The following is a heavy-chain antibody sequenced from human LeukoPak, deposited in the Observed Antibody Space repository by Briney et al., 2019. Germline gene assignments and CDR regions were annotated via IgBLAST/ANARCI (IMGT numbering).Heavy chain of an antibody. CDR3: ARGYSGYGRGPFDY. D-gene: IGHD5-12*01. CDR1: GGSINSYY. CDR2: IYTSGST. V-gene: IGHV4-4*07. J-gene: IGHJ4*02. Sequence: PSETLSLTCTVSGGSINSYYWSWIRQPAGKGLEWIGRIYTSGSTNYNPSLKSRVTMSVDTSKNQFSLKITSVTAADTAVYYCARGYSGYGRGPFDYWGQGTLVTVSS.